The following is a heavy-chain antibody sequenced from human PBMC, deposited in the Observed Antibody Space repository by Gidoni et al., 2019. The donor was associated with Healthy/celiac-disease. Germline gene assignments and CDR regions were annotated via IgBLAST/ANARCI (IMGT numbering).Heavy chain of an antibody. Sequence: QVQLQQWGAGLLKPSEPLSLTCAVYGGSFSGYYWSWIRQPPGKGLEWIGEINHSGSTNYNPSLKSRVTISVDTSKNQFSLKLSSVTAADTAVYYCAREDYYDSSGYSGPAPDAFDIWGQGTMVTVSS. J-gene: IGHJ3*02. V-gene: IGHV4-34*01. D-gene: IGHD3-22*01. CDR3: AREDYYDSSGYSGPAPDAFDI. CDR2: INHSGST. CDR1: GGSFSGYY.